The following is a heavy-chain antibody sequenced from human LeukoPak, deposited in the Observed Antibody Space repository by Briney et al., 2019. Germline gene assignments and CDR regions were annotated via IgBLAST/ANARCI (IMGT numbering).Heavy chain of an antibody. CDR1: GPTFSSYD. Sequence: GGSLRPSCAAAGPTFSSYDMYWVRQAPGKGLEWVSYISSSGTTIYYADSVKGRFTISRDNAKNLVYLQMNSLRAEDTAVYYCVPPAAGLNRTISTEYFQDWGQGTLVTVSS. V-gene: IGHV3-48*03. D-gene: IGHD6-13*01. J-gene: IGHJ1*01. CDR3: VPPAAGLNRTISTEYFQD. CDR2: ISSSGTTI.